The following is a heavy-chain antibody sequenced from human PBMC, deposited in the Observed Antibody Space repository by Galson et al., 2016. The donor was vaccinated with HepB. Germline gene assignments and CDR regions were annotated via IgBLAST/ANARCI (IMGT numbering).Heavy chain of an antibody. CDR2: ISESGGTT. Sequence: SLRLSCAASGFTFGNYVMNWVRQAPGTGLEWVSSISESGGTTHYADSVKGRFTISRDNSKNTLYLQMNSLRAEDTAVYYCAKGRPESGYEQWGQGTLVTVSS. V-gene: IGHV3-23*01. CDR1: GFTFGNYV. CDR3: AKGRPESGYEQ. J-gene: IGHJ4*02. D-gene: IGHD5-12*01.